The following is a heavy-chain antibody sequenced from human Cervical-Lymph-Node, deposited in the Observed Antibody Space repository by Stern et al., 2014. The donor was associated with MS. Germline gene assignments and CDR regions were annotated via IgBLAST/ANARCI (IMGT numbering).Heavy chain of an antibody. J-gene: IGHJ4*02. D-gene: IGHD4-17*01. Sequence: VQLVESGAEVKKPGASVKVSCKVSGSTRSELSVHWVRQAPGKGLEWMGGFDPEIGETIYAQNFEDRDTMTEDTSTNTAYMELSSLSSEDTAVYYCASVNDYGAYFDLWGQGTLVTVSS. CDR1: GSTRSELS. CDR3: ASVNDYGAYFDL. CDR2: FDPEIGET. V-gene: IGHV1-24*01.